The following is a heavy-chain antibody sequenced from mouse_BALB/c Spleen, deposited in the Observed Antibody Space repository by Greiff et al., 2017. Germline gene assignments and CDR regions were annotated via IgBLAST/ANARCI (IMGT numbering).Heavy chain of an antibody. J-gene: IGHJ1*01. Sequence: EVQVVESGPGLVKPSQSLSLTCSVTGYSITSGYYWNWIRQFPGNKLEWMGYISYDGSNNYNPSLKNRISITRDTSKNQFFLKLNSVTTEDTAMYYCARGGSWYFDVWGAGTTVTVSS. V-gene: IGHV3-6*01. CDR1: GYSITSGYY. CDR2: ISYDGSN. CDR3: ARGGSWYFDV.